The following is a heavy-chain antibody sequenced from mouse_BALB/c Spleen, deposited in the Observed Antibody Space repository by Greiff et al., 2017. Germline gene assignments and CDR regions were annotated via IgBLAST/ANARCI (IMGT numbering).Heavy chain of an antibody. CDR3: ARRWANFYAMDY. CDR1: GFTFSSFG. V-gene: IGHV5-17*02. J-gene: IGHJ4*01. D-gene: IGHD3-1*01. CDR2: ISSGSSTI. Sequence: EVQVVESGGGLVQPGGSRKLSCAASGFTFSSFGMHWVRQAPEKGLEWVAYISSGSSTIYYADTVKGRFTISRDNPKNTLFLQMTSLRSEDTAMYCCARRWANFYAMDYWGQGTSVTVSS.